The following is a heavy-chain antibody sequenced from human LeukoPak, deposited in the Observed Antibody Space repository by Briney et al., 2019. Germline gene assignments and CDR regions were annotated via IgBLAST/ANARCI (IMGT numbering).Heavy chain of an antibody. CDR2: VYHSGST. Sequence: SETLSLTCTVSGYSITSVYYWVWIRQPPGKGLEWIGAVYHSGSTYYNPSLKSRVAISVDTSKNQFSLKLYSVTAADTAVYFCARSGPYYYHYLDVWGKGTTVTVS. J-gene: IGHJ6*03. V-gene: IGHV4-38-2*02. CDR1: GYSITSVYY. CDR3: ARSGPYYYHYLDV. D-gene: IGHD3-10*01.